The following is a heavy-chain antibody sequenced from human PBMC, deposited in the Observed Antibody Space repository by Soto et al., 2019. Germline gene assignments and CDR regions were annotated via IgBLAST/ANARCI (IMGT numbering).Heavy chain of an antibody. Sequence: TLSLTCVISGDSVSSNGACWNWIRQSPSRGLQWLGRIYYRSKWFHDYAASVESRMAINPDTSRNQFSLQLNYVTPEDTAVYYCARVHCSAGTCLDGLDFWGQGTTVTVSS. CDR2: IYYRSKWFH. J-gene: IGHJ6*02. D-gene: IGHD2-15*01. CDR1: GDSVSSNGAC. V-gene: IGHV6-1*01. CDR3: ARVHCSAGTCLDGLDF.